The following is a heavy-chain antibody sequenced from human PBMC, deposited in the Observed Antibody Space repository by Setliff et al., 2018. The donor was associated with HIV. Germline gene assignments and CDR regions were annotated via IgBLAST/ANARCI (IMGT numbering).Heavy chain of an antibody. CDR1: GYTLSKLS. V-gene: IGHV1-24*01. CDR2: FDPELGET. Sequence: ASVKVSCKVSGYTLSKLSMHWVRQAPEKGLEWMGGFDPELGETLFAQKFRGRLTMTEDTSRDTAYMELSSLRSEDTAVYYCACNRRDGYIRFDPWGQGILVTVSS. D-gene: IGHD5-12*01. J-gene: IGHJ5*02. CDR3: ACNRRDGYIRFDP.